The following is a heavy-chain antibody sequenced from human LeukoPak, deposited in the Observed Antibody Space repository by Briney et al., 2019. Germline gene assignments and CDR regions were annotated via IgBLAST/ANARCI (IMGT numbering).Heavy chain of an antibody. CDR1: GGSINSYY. V-gene: IGHV4-59*01. D-gene: IGHD3-10*01. CDR2: IYYSGST. CDR3: AREYGSGSYGWYGMDV. J-gene: IGHJ6*02. Sequence: PSETLSLTCTVSGGSINSYYWSWIRQPPGKGLEWIGYIYYSGSTNYNPSLKSRVTISVDTSKNQFSLKLSSVTAADTAVYYCAREYGSGSYGWYGMDVWGQGTTVTVSS.